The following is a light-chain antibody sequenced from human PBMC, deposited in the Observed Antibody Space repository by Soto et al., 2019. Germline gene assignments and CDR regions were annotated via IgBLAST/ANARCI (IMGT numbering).Light chain of an antibody. V-gene: IGKV3-20*01. CDR3: QQYGNSPT. CDR1: QSVSSSY. J-gene: IGKJ1*01. CDR2: GAS. Sequence: EIVLTQSPGTLSLSPGERATLSCRASQSVSSSYLAWYQQKPGQAPRLLIYGASSRATGIPDRFSGSGSGTDVTLTISRLEPEDFTVYYCQQYGNSPTFGQGTKVAIK.